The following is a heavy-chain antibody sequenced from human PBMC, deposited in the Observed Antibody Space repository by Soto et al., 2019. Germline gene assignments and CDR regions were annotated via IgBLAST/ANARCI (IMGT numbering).Heavy chain of an antibody. D-gene: IGHD3-10*01. Sequence: GGSLRLSCAASGFSFSNYWMSWVRQAPGKGLEWVANIKQDGNEIYYMGSVKGRFTISRDNTENSLFLQMDSLRVDDTAVYYCASGEGWHHVDFWGQGTLVTVSS. CDR1: GFSFSNYW. V-gene: IGHV3-7*01. J-gene: IGHJ4*02. CDR2: IKQDGNEI. CDR3: ASGEGWHHVDF.